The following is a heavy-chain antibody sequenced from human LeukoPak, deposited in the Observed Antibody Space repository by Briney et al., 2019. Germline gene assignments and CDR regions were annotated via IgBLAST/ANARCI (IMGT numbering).Heavy chain of an antibody. Sequence: SETLSLTRAVSGYSISSGYYWGWIRQPPGQGLEWIGSIYHSGSTYYNPSLKSRVTISVDTSKNQFSLKLSSVTAADTAVYYCARHAIRRTLGSDYWGQGTLVTVSS. CDR3: ARHAIRRTLGSDY. J-gene: IGHJ4*02. CDR2: IYHSGST. D-gene: IGHD1-26*01. CDR1: GYSISSGYY. V-gene: IGHV4-38-2*01.